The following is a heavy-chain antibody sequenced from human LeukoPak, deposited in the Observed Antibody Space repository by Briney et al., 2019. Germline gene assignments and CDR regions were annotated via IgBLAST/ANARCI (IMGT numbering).Heavy chain of an antibody. Sequence: PSETLSLTCTVSGGSISSYYWSWIRQPPGKGLEWIGYIYYSGSTNYNPSLKSRVTISVDTSKNQFSLNLSSVTAADTAVYYCARAIAARRRVGWDYFEYWGQGTLVTVSS. CDR2: IYYSGST. J-gene: IGHJ4*02. CDR1: GGSISSYY. D-gene: IGHD6-6*01. V-gene: IGHV4-59*08. CDR3: ARAIAARRRVGWDYFEY.